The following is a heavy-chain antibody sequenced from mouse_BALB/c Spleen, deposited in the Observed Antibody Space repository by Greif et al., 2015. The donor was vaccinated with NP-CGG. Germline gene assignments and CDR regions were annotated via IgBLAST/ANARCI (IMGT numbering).Heavy chain of an antibody. CDR1: GFSLTSYG. J-gene: IGHJ4*01. CDR2: IWAGGST. CDR3: ARVYYYGSSSYAMDY. V-gene: IGHV2-9*02. D-gene: IGHD1-1*01. Sequence: VQGVESGPGLVAPSQGLSITCTVSGFSLTSYGVHWVRQPPGKGLEWLGVIWAGGSTNYNSALMSRLSISKDNSKSQVFLKMNSLQTDDTAMYYCARVYYYGSSSYAMDYWGHGTSVTVSS.